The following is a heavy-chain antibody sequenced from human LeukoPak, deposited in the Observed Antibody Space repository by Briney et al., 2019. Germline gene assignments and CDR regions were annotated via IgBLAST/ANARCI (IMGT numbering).Heavy chain of an antibody. J-gene: IGHJ1*01. CDR2: IYPGDSDT. D-gene: IGHD3/OR15-3a*01. CDR3: ARRSDESWTGFDF. V-gene: IGHV5-51*01. CDR1: GYKFSNYW. Sequence: GESLKISCKDSGYKFSNYWIVWVRQMPGKGLEWMGIIYPGDSDTAYGPSFQDRVTISADKSNNTALLHLSSLRALDTAIYYCARRSDESWTGFDFWGQGTLVTVSS.